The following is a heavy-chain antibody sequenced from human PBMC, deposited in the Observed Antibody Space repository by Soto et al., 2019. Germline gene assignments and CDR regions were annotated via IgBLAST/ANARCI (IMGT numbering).Heavy chain of an antibody. J-gene: IGHJ5*02. CDR2: MNPNSGNT. CDR3: ARADLTHNWFDP. D-gene: IGHD3-9*01. V-gene: IGHV1-8*01. CDR1: GYTFTSYD. Sequence: ASVKVSCKASGYTFTSYDINWVRQATGQGLEWMGWMNPNSGNTGYAQKFQGRVTMTRNTSISTAYMELSSLRSEDTAVYYCARADLTHNWFDPWGQGTLVTVSS.